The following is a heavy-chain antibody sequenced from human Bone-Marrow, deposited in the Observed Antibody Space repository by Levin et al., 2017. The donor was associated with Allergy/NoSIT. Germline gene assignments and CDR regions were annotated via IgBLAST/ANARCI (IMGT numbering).Heavy chain of an antibody. CDR1: GYTFTDYY. Sequence: ASVKVSCKASGYTFTDYYMNWVRQAPGQGLEWMGWINPNSGGTNYAQKFQGRVTMTRDTSISTAYMELSGLRSDDTAVYYCARDPDYYDRAFDTWGRGTMVTVSS. CDR2: INPNSGGT. J-gene: IGHJ3*02. CDR3: ARDPDYYDRAFDT. V-gene: IGHV1-2*02. D-gene: IGHD3-22*01.